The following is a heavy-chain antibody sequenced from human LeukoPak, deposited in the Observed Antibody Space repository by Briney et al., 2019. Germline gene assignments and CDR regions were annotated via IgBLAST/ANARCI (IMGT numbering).Heavy chain of an antibody. D-gene: IGHD2-15*01. CDR2: ISGSGGSI. Sequence: GGSLRLSCEASGFTFSNYAMSWVRQAPGKGLEWVSSISGSGGSIYYADSVKGRFTISRDNSKNTLYLQMNSLRPEDTAVYYCAKARGEQNGGSNYWGQGTLVTVSS. CDR3: AKARGEQNGGSNY. CDR1: GFTFSNYA. J-gene: IGHJ4*02. V-gene: IGHV3-23*01.